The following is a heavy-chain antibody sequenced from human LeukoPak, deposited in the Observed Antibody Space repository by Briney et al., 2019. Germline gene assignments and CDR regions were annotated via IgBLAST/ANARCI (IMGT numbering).Heavy chain of an antibody. Sequence: SGGSLRLSCAASGFTFSSYWMHWVRQAPGKGLVWVSRINSDGSSTYYADSVKGRFTISRDNSKNTPYLQMNSLRAEDTAVYYCAKDELWFGEWGQGTLVTVSS. D-gene: IGHD3-10*01. V-gene: IGHV3-74*01. CDR2: INSDGSST. CDR3: AKDELWFGE. CDR1: GFTFSSYW. J-gene: IGHJ4*02.